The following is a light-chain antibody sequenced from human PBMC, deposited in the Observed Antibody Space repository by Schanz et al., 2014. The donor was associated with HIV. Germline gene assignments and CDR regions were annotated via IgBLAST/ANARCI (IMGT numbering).Light chain of an antibody. CDR3: QHYNSFSST. CDR2: HAS. CDR1: QDISRA. J-gene: IGKJ2*01. V-gene: IGKV1-13*02. Sequence: AIQLTQSPSSLSASVGDRVTITCRASQDISRALAWYQQKPGKPPKVLIYHASTLESGVPSRFSGSGSGTDFTLTITSLQPEDFATYCCQHYNSFSSTFGQGTKLEIK.